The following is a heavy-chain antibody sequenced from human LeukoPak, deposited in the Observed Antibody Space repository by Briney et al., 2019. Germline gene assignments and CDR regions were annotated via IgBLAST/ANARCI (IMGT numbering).Heavy chain of an antibody. CDR1: GFTFSSYG. D-gene: IGHD6-13*01. Sequence: GGSLRLSCAASGFTFSSYGMHWVRQAPGKGLEWVAVISYDGSNKYYADSVKGRFTISRDNSKNTLYLQMNSLRAEDTAVSYCAKNCPVAESSWYLDGCDYWGQGTLVTVSS. CDR2: ISYDGSNK. CDR3: AKNCPVAESSWYLDGCDY. V-gene: IGHV3-30*18. J-gene: IGHJ4*02.